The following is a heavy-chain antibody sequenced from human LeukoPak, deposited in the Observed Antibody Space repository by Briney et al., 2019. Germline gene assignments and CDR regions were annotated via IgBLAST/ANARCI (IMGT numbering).Heavy chain of an antibody. CDR2: INHGGST. CDR3: ARIDYGDYYYYYYMDV. D-gene: IGHD4-17*01. CDR1: GGSFSGYY. V-gene: IGHV4-34*01. J-gene: IGHJ6*03. Sequence: SETLSLTCAVYGGSFSGYYWSWIRQPPGKGLEWIGEINHGGSTNYNPSLKSRVTISVDTSKNQFSLKLSSVTAADTAVYYCARIDYGDYYYYYYMDVWGKGTTVTVSS.